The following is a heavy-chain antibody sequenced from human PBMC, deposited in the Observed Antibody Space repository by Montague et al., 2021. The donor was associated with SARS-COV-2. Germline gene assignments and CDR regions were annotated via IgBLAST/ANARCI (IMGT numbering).Heavy chain of an antibody. D-gene: IGHD5-12*01. CDR1: GGSISSGCYY. CDR2: IYTSGTT. V-gene: IGHV4-61*02. CDR3: ARAHSGSWAHLDN. Sequence: TLSLTCTVSGGSISSGCYYWSWIRQPAGKGLEWFGRIYTSGTTDYSFSLKSRVTISVDTSKNQFSLKLTSVTAADTAVYYCARAHSGSWAHLDNWGQGGLVTVSS. J-gene: IGHJ4*02.